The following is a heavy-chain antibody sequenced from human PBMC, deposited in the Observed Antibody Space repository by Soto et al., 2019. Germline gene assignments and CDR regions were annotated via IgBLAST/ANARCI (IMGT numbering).Heavy chain of an antibody. D-gene: IGHD6-19*01. CDR1: GYTLPELS. CDR3: ATASRIAVAGGSFDY. J-gene: IGHJ4*02. CDR2: FDPEDGET. V-gene: IGHV1-24*01. Sequence: ASEQVSCQVSGYTLPELSMHWVRQAPGKGLEWMGGFDPEDGETIYAQKFQGRVTMTEDTSTDTAYMELSSLRSEDTAEYYCATASRIAVAGGSFDYWGQGTLVTVYS.